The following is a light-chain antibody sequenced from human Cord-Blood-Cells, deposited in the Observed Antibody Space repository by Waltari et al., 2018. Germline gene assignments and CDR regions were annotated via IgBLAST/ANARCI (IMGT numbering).Light chain of an antibody. Sequence: DIQTTQSPSSLSASVGDRVTITCRASQSISSYLNWYQQKPGKAPKLLIYAASSLQSGVPSRFSGRGSWREFTLTISSLQPEDFETYYCQQSYSTPWTFGQGTKVEIK. V-gene: IGKV1-39*01. CDR1: QSISSY. CDR2: AAS. CDR3: QQSYSTPWT. J-gene: IGKJ1*01.